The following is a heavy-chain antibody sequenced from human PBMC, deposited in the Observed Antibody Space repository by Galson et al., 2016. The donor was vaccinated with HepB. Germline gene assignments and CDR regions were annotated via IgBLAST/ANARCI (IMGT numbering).Heavy chain of an antibody. Sequence: SVKVSCKASGYTFGNYGISWVRQAPGQGLEWMAWISAYNGNSNTDCAQKFQGRVSMTTDPSTSTAYMELTSLKSDDTAVYYCARDFCSGGSCSPPLGYWGQGALVTVSP. CDR2: ISAYNGNSNT. CDR3: ARDFCSGGSCSPPLGY. D-gene: IGHD2-15*01. CDR1: GYTFGNYG. V-gene: IGHV1-18*01. J-gene: IGHJ4*02.